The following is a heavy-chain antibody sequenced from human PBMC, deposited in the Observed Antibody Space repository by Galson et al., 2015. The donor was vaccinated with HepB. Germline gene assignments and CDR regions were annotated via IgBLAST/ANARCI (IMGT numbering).Heavy chain of an antibody. J-gene: IGHJ4*02. D-gene: IGHD6-13*01. CDR3: ARGYTVSWYSGLGY. CDR1: GFTVSTTY. Sequence: LRLSCAASGFTVSTTYMSWVRQAPGKGLEWVSLIYSGGDTYYADSVKGRFTMSRDESKNTVYLQMNTLRAEDTAVYYCARGYTVSWYSGLGYWGLGTLVTVSS. CDR2: IYSGGDT. V-gene: IGHV3-53*01.